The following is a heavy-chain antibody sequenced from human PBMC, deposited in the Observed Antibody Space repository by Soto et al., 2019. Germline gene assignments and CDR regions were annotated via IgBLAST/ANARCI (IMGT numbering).Heavy chain of an antibody. D-gene: IGHD1-26*01. CDR1: VXTFSSYA. J-gene: IGHJ4*02. V-gene: IGHV3-23*01. Sequence: GGSLRLSCAASVXTFSSYAMSLVRQAPGKGLEWVSAISGSGGSTNYADSVKGRFTISRDNSKHTLYLQMNSLRAEDTAVYYCAKDSRKMGLYYFDYWGQGTLVTVS. CDR2: ISGSGGST. CDR3: AKDSRKMGLYYFDY.